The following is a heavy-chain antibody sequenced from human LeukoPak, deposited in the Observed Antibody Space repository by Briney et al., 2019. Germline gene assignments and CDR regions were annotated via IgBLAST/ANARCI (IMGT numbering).Heavy chain of an antibody. Sequence: ASVKVSCKASGGTFSSYAISWVRQAPGQGLEWMGGIIPIFGTANYAQKFQGRVTITADESTSTAYMELSSLRSEDTAVYYCARWAVAAAGIDYWGQGTLVTVSS. D-gene: IGHD6-13*01. CDR2: IIPIFGTA. V-gene: IGHV1-69*13. CDR1: GGTFSSYA. J-gene: IGHJ4*02. CDR3: ARWAVAAAGIDY.